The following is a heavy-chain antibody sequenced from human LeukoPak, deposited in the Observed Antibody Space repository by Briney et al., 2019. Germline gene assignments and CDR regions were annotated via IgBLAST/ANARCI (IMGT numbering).Heavy chain of an antibody. Sequence: GGSLRLSCVASGFTFTTYAMSWVRQAPGKGLEWVSAISGGGGSTYYADSVKGRFTISRDNSKNTLYLQMNSLRAEDTALYYCATDSSNWYFDYWGQGTLVTVSS. V-gene: IGHV3-23*01. D-gene: IGHD6-13*01. CDR2: ISGGGGST. CDR1: GFTFTTYA. J-gene: IGHJ4*02. CDR3: ATDSSNWYFDY.